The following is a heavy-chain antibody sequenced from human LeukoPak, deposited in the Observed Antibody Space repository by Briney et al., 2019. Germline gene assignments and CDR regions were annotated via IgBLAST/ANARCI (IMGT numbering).Heavy chain of an antibody. D-gene: IGHD3-22*01. J-gene: IGHJ4*02. CDR3: ARDAYDSNGYYYGIH. CDR2: IWYDGSKT. CDR1: GFTFSIYV. Sequence: GRSLRLSCAASGFTFSIYVMHWVRQAPGKGLEWVAIIWYDGSKTYYADSVKGRFTISRDNSQNTLSLQMNSLRAEDTAVYYCARDAYDSNGYYYGIHWGQGTPVTVSS. V-gene: IGHV3-33*01.